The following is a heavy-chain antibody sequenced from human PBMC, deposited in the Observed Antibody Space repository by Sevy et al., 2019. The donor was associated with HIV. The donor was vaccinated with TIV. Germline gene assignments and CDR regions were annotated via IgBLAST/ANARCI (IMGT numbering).Heavy chain of an antibody. V-gene: IGHV3-21*06. CDR1: GFSFSAYT. J-gene: IGHJ4*02. CDR3: ARSRGWSQPTDY. Sequence: GGSLRLSCAASGFSFSAYTMNWVRQAPGKGLEWVSSINSGRNYIYYADSMKGRFTISRDNDKNSLYLQMNSLRAEDTAVYYCARSRGWSQPTDYWGQGTLVTVSS. D-gene: IGHD6-19*01. CDR2: INSGRNYI.